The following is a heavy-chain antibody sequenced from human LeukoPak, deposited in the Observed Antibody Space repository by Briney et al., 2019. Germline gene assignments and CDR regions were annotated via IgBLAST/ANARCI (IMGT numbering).Heavy chain of an antibody. Sequence: GGSLRLSCAASGVTFNTHEMSWVRQAPGKGLDWVSGISGSGGNTYFADSVKGRFTISRDNSKNTLYLRMNSLRAEDTAVYYCAKGTVATFSYFYGMDVWGQGTTVTVSS. V-gene: IGHV3-23*01. J-gene: IGHJ6*02. CDR2: ISGSGGNT. CDR3: AKGTVATFSYFYGMDV. D-gene: IGHD5-12*01. CDR1: GVTFNTHE.